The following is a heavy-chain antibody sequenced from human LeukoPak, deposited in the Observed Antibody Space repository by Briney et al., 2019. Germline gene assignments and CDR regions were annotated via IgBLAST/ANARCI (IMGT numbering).Heavy chain of an antibody. CDR1: GFTVSSNY. J-gene: IGHJ6*02. V-gene: IGHV3-53*01. D-gene: IGHD6-13*01. CDR3: ARSDSSSWYGYYYYGMDV. CDR2: IYSGGST. Sequence: GGSLRLSCAASGFTVSSNYMSWVRQAPGKGLEWVSVIYSGGSTYCADSVKGRFTISRDNSKNTLYLQMNSLRAEDTAVYYCARSDSSSWYGYYYYGMDVWGQGTTVTVSS.